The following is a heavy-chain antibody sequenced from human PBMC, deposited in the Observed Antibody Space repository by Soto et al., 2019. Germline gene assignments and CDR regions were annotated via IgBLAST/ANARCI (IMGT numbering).Heavy chain of an antibody. D-gene: IGHD3-22*01. CDR1: GFTFSSYA. CDR2: ISGSGGST. CDR3: AKDRYYYDSSGYYFYYYYGMDV. J-gene: IGHJ6*02. V-gene: IGHV3-23*01. Sequence: GGSLRLSCAASGFTFSSYAMSWVRQAPGKGLGWVSAISGSGGSTYYADSVKGRFTISRDNSKNTLYLQMNSLRAEDTAVYYCAKDRYYYDSSGYYFYYYYGMDVWGQGTTVTVSS.